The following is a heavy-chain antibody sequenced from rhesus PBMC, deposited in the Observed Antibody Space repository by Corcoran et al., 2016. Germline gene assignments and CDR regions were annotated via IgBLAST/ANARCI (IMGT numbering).Heavy chain of an antibody. J-gene: IGHJ6*01. D-gene: IGHD5-24*01. CDR2: TAPRDSDS. V-gene: IGHV5-20*01. CDR3: AKAGGWVQADGLDS. Sequence: EVQLVQSGAEVKRPGESLQMPCKTAGYSFTSYWISWGRQRPGEGLEGVGPTAPRDSDSSYHPSFPGQVTNSADQSISTAYLQWSRLKASDTATYYCAKAGGWVQADGLDSWGPGVVVTVSS. CDR1: GYSFTSYW.